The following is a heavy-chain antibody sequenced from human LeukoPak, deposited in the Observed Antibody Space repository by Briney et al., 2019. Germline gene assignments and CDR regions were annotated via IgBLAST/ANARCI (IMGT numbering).Heavy chain of an antibody. CDR1: GFIFSNYW. V-gene: IGHV3-7*01. J-gene: IGHJ4*02. CDR3: ARDRTSGYDFSFDY. CDR2: IKQDGSEK. Sequence: GGSLRLSCAASGFIFSNYWMSWVRQAPGKGLEWVANIKQDGSEKYYVDSVRGRFTISRDNAKNSVSLQMNSLRAEDTAVYFCARDRTSGYDFSFDYWGQGALVTVSS. D-gene: IGHD5-12*01.